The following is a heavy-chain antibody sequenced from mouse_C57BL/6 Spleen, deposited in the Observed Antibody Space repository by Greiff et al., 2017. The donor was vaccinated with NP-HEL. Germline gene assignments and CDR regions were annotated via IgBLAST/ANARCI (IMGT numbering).Heavy chain of an antibody. CDR2: ISDGGSYT. CDR3: ARPHYYGSSYAWFAY. CDR1: GFTFSSYA. V-gene: IGHV5-4*01. Sequence: EVQGVESGGGLVKPGGSLKLSCAASGFTFSSYAMSWVRQTPEKRLEWVATISDGGSYTYYPDNVKGRFTISRDNAKNNLYLQMSHLKSEDTAMYYCARPHYYGSSYAWFAYWGQGTLVTVSA. D-gene: IGHD1-1*01. J-gene: IGHJ3*01.